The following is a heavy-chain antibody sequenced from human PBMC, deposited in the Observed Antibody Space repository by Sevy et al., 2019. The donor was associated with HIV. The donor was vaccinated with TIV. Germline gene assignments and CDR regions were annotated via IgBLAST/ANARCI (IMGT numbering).Heavy chain of an antibody. V-gene: IGHV3-30-3*01. D-gene: IGHD3-22*01. Sequence: LTCAASGFTFSSYAMHWVRQAPGKGLEWVAVISYDGSNKYYADSVKGRFTISRDNSKNTLYLQMNSLRAEDTAVYYCASAITMIVVGAFDIWGQGTMVTVSS. CDR1: GFTFSSYA. J-gene: IGHJ3*02. CDR2: ISYDGSNK. CDR3: ASAITMIVVGAFDI.